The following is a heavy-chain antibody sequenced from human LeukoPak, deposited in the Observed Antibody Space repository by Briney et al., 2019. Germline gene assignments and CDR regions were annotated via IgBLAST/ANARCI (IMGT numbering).Heavy chain of an antibody. CDR1: GASISSYY. V-gene: IGHV4-59*01. CDR2: IYYSGSI. CDR3: ARENPSGYYNRPIDY. D-gene: IGHD3-22*01. J-gene: IGHJ4*02. Sequence: SETLSLTCIVSGASISSYYWSWIRQPPGKGLEWIGDIYYSGSIKYNPSLKSRVTMSVDTSKNQFSLKLSSVTAADTAIYYCARENPSGYYNRPIDYWGQGTLVTVSS.